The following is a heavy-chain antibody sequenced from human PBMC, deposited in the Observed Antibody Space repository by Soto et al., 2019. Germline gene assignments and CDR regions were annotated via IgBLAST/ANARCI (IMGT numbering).Heavy chain of an antibody. CDR3: ARVVGDYGGKRRGYYYYGMDV. J-gene: IGHJ6*02. Sequence: PGGSLRLSCAASGFTFSSYWMHWVRQAPGKGLVWVSRINSDGSSTSYADSVKGRFTISRDNAKNTLYLQMNSLRAEDTAVYYCARVVGDYGGKRRGYYYYGMDVWGQGTTVTVSS. CDR2: INSDGSST. CDR1: GFTFSSYW. D-gene: IGHD4-17*01. V-gene: IGHV3-74*01.